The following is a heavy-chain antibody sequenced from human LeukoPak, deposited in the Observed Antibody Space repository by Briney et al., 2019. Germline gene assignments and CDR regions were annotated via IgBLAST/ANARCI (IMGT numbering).Heavy chain of an antibody. Sequence: SETLSLTCAVYGESFSGYYWSWIRQPPGKGLEWIGEINHSGSTNYNPSLKSRVTISVDTSKNQFSLKLSSVTAADTAVYYCARGWSTVTTPFDYWGQGTLVTVSS. CDR3: ARGWSTVTTPFDY. V-gene: IGHV4-34*01. D-gene: IGHD4-17*01. CDR2: INHSGST. J-gene: IGHJ4*02. CDR1: GESFSGYY.